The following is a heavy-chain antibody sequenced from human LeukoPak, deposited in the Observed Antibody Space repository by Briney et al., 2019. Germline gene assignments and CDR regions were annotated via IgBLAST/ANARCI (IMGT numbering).Heavy chain of an antibody. CDR2: ISGSGGST. J-gene: IGHJ6*03. Sequence: GGSLRLSCAASGFTFSSYGMSWVRQAPGKGLEWVSAISGSGGSTYYADAVKGRFTISRDNSKNTLYLQMNSLRAEDTAVYYCAQGYYYDSSGYSYPYYYYYYMDVWGKGTTVTVSS. D-gene: IGHD3-22*01. CDR3: AQGYYYDSSGYSYPYYYYYYMDV. CDR1: GFTFSSYG. V-gene: IGHV3-23*01.